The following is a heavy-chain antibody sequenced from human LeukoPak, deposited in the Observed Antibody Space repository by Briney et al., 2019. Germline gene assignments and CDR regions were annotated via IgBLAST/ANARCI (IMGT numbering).Heavy chain of an antibody. V-gene: IGHV3-23*05. CDR1: GFTFSAYA. CDR2: IGSDNKP. Sequence: GGSLRLSCEASGFTFSAYAMTWVRQAPGQGLEWVSSIGSDNKPHYSESVKGRFAISRDNSKSMLFLQLNSLRAEDTAVYYCAKARGFCSGGSCYNPFDPWGQGTLVTVSS. D-gene: IGHD2-15*01. CDR3: AKARGFCSGGSCYNPFDP. J-gene: IGHJ5*02.